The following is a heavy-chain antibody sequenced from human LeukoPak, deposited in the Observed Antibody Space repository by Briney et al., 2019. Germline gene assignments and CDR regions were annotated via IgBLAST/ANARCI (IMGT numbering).Heavy chain of an antibody. D-gene: IGHD6-6*01. CDR2: ISAYNGNK. V-gene: IGHV1-18*01. CDR1: GYTFTSYG. CDR3: ARGDDTSSSSAFDV. Sequence: AAVKVSCKASGYTFTSYGVSWVRQAPGQGLEWMGWISAYNGNKNYAQKLQGRVTLTTDTSTSTAYMELGSLRSDDTAVYYCARGDDTSSSSAFDVWGQGTMVTVSS. J-gene: IGHJ3*01.